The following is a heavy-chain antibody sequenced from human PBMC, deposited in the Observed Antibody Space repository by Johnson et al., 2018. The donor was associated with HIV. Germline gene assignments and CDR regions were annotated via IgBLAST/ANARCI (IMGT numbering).Heavy chain of an antibody. J-gene: IGHJ3*02. CDR3: ARSLGVGAFDI. V-gene: IGHV3-11*01. CDR1: GFTFSDYY. Sequence: QVQLVESGGGLVQPGGSLRLSCAASGFTFSDYYMSWLRQAPGKGLEWVSFISSSASTIYYADSVKGRFTISRDNSKNNLYLQRNSLRAEDTAVYYCARSLGVGAFDIWGQGTMVTVSS. D-gene: IGHD3-10*01. CDR2: ISSSASTI.